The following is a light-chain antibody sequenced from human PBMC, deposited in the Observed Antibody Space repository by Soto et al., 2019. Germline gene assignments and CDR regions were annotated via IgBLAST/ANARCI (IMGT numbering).Light chain of an antibody. J-gene: IGKJ1*01. V-gene: IGKV3-11*01. CDR1: QSVSSY. CDR3: QQRSNWPLT. CDR2: DAS. Sequence: EGMLTDFPATVSLSPGERATSPCRASQSVSSYLAWYQQKPGQAPRLLIYDASNRATGIPARFSGSGSGTDFTLTISSLEPEDFAVYYCQQRSNWPLTFGQGTKVDIK.